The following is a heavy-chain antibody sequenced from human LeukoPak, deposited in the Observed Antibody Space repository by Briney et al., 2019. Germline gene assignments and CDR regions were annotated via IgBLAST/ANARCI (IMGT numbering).Heavy chain of an antibody. CDR1: GYSFTAYY. V-gene: IGHV1-2*02. D-gene: IGHD3-10*01. Sequence: SVKVSCKASGYSFTAYYMHWVRQAPGQGLEYMGWINPNSGGTNSSQKFQDRVTLTRDTSISTAYMELSSLTSDDTAVYYCARAYGSGSSYHPDYWGQGTLVTVSS. CDR3: ARAYGSGSSYHPDY. J-gene: IGHJ4*02. CDR2: INPNSGGT.